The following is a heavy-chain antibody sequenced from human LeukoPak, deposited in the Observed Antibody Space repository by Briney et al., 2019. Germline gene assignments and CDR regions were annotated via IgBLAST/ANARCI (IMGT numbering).Heavy chain of an antibody. D-gene: IGHD3-10*01. CDR1: GGTFSSYA. CDR2: IIPIFGTA. Sequence: GASVKVSCKASGGTFSSYAISWVRQAPGQGLEWMGGIIPIFGTANYAQKFQGRVTITADESTSTAYMELRSLRSDDTAVYYCARDRLILWFGELSHYYYYYMDVWGKGTTVTVSS. J-gene: IGHJ6*03. V-gene: IGHV1-69*13. CDR3: ARDRLILWFGELSHYYYYYMDV.